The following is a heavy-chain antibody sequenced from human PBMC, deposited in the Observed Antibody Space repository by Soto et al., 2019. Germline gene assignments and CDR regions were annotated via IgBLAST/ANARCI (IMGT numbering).Heavy chain of an antibody. CDR3: AIAMEGDYYYYGMDV. J-gene: IGHJ6*02. CDR2: ISGSGGST. D-gene: IGHD3-10*01. CDR1: GFTFGSSA. V-gene: IGHV3-23*01. Sequence: LRPSCGPYGFTFGSSAMSRVRQAPGKGLEWVSAISGSGGSTYYADSVKGRFTISRDNSKNTLYLQMNSLRAEDTAVYYCAIAMEGDYYYYGMDVWGQGTTVTVFS.